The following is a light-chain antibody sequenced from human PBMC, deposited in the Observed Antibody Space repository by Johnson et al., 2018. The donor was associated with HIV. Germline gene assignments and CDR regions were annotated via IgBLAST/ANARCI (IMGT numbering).Light chain of an antibody. J-gene: IGLJ1*01. Sequence: QSVLTQPPSVSAAPGQKVTISCSGSSSNIGNNYVSWYQQLPGTAPKLLIYENNKRPSGIPNRFSGSKSGTSATLGITGLQPRDEADYYCGTWDNSLNVYVFGTGTKVTVL. CDR3: GTWDNSLNVYV. CDR2: ENN. CDR1: SSNIGNNY. V-gene: IGLV1-51*02.